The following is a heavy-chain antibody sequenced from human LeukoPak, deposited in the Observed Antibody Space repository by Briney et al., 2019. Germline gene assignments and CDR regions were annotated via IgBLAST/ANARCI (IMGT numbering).Heavy chain of an antibody. V-gene: IGHV3-74*01. Sequence: PGGSLRLSCAASGFTFSSYWMHWVRQAPGKGLVWVSRINSDGSSTSYADSVKGRSTISRDNAKNTLYLQMNSLRAEDTAVYYCARNTYYYDSSGYYGSLCDYWGQGTLVTVSS. J-gene: IGHJ4*02. CDR1: GFTFSSYW. CDR3: ARNTYYYDSSGYYGSLCDY. D-gene: IGHD3-22*01. CDR2: INSDGSST.